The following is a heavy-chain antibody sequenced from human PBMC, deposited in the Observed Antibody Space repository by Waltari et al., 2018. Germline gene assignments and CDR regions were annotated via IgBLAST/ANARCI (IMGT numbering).Heavy chain of an antibody. CDR2: IISSSSTI. CDR1: GFTFSSYS. CDR3: ARSIAAAGTHALYFQH. V-gene: IGHV3-48*04. Sequence: EVQLVESGGGLVQPGGSLRLSCAASGFTFSSYSMNWVRQAPGKGLEWVSYIISSSSTIYYADSVKGRFTISRDNAKNSLYLQMNSLRAEDTAVYYCARSIAAAGTHALYFQHWGQGTLVTVSS. J-gene: IGHJ1*01. D-gene: IGHD6-13*01.